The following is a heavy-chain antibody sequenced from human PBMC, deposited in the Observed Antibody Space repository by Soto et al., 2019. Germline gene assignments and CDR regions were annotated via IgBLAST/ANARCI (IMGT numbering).Heavy chain of an antibody. CDR1: GGSFSGYY. J-gene: IGHJ4*02. Sequence: SXTLSLTCAVYGGSFSGYYCSWIGQPPGKGLEWIGEINHSGSTNYNPSLKSRVTISVDTSKNQFSLKLSSVTAADTAVYYCARVAYGDYDYWGQGTLVTVSS. CDR3: ARVAYGDYDY. D-gene: IGHD4-17*01. CDR2: INHSGST. V-gene: IGHV4-34*01.